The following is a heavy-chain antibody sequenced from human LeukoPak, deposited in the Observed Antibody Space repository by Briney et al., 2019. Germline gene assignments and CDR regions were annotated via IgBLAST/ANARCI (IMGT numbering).Heavy chain of an antibody. Sequence: GGSLRLSCAASEFSVGSNYMTWVRQAPGKGLEWVSLIYSGGSTYYADSVKGRFTISGDNSKNTLYLQMNSLRAEDTAVYYCARDSYGSGYYMDVWGKGTTVTVSS. D-gene: IGHD3-22*01. V-gene: IGHV3-66*01. CDR2: IYSGGST. CDR3: ARDSYGSGYYMDV. J-gene: IGHJ6*04. CDR1: EFSVGSNY.